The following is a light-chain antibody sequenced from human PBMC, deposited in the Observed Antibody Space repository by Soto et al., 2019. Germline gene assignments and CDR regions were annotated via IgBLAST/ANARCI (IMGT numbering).Light chain of an antibody. CDR1: QSLSSW. CDR3: QQYNDYMT. CDR2: DAS. Sequence: DIQMIQSPSTLSASVGDRVTITCRASQSLSSWLAWYQHRPGKAPKLLIYDASSLQSGVPSRFSGSGSGTEFTLTISSLQPEDFATYYCQQYNDYMTFGQGTRLEIK. J-gene: IGKJ5*01. V-gene: IGKV1-5*01.